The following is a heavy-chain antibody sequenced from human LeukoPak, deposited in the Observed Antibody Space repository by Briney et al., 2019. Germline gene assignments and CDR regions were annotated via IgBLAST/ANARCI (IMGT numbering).Heavy chain of an antibody. J-gene: IGHJ4*02. V-gene: IGHV4-34*01. Sequence: NPSETLSLTCAVYGGSFSGYYWSWIRQPPGKGLEWIGEINHSGSTNYNPSLKSRVTISVDTPKNQFSLKLSSVTAADTAVYYCARGRIAAARYYFDYWGQGTLVTVSS. CDR2: INHSGST. CDR1: GGSFSGYY. D-gene: IGHD6-13*01. CDR3: ARGRIAAARYYFDY.